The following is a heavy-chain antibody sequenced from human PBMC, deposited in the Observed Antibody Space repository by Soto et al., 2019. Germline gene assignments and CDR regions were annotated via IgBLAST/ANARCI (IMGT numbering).Heavy chain of an antibody. CDR1: GGTFSSYA. V-gene: IGHV1-69*01. Sequence: QVQLVQSGAEVKKPGSSVKVFCKASGGTFSSYAISWVRQAPVQGLEWMGGIIPIFGTANYAKKFQGSVTTTADESTSTANMELSSLRSEVTAVYYCAKDGVADGGGDSYRWGWFDPWGQGTLVTVSS. J-gene: IGHJ5*02. D-gene: IGHD2-21*02. CDR3: AKDGVADGGGDSYRWGWFDP. CDR2: IIPIFGTA.